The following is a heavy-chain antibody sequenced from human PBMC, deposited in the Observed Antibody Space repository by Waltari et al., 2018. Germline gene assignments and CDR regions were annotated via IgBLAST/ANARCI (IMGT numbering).Heavy chain of an antibody. J-gene: IGHJ4*02. CDR3: ARESGRYDFDY. V-gene: IGHV4-38-2*02. CDR1: GFSINSGYY. D-gene: IGHD1-26*01. CDR2: MYHTGTS. Sequence: QVQLQESGPGLVKPSATLSLTCTVSGFSINSGYYWGWIRQPPGKGLEWLGSMYHTGTSYYNPSLTGRVTISMDTSKNQISLKLTSVTAADTAVYYCARESGRYDFDYWGQGALVTVSS.